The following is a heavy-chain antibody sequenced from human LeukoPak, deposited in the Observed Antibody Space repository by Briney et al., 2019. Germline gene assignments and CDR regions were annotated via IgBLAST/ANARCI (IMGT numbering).Heavy chain of an antibody. CDR1: GYTFTSYG. CDR2: ISAYNGNT. D-gene: IGHD1-1*01. J-gene: IGHJ4*02. V-gene: IGHV1-18*01. CDR3: ARFGDLDYYFHY. Sequence: GSVNVSCKASGYTFTSYGISWVRQAPGQGLEWMGWISAYNGNTNYAQKLPSRVTMTTDQSTRTAYMELRSLRSDYTGVCYCARFGDLDYYFHYWGQGTLVTVSS.